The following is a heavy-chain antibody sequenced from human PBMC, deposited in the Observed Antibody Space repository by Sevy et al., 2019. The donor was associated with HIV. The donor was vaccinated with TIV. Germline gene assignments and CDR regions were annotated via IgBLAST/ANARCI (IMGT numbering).Heavy chain of an antibody. J-gene: IGHJ4*02. Sequence: SVKVSCKASGGTFSSYAISWVRQAPGQGLEWMGGIIPIFGTANYAQKFQGRVTITADESTSTAYMELSSLRSEDTAVYYCASLTFYYYDSSRWRGEAFDYWGQGTLVTVSS. CDR3: ASLTFYYYDSSRWRGEAFDY. CDR2: IIPIFGTA. V-gene: IGHV1-69*13. D-gene: IGHD3-22*01. CDR1: GGTFSSYA.